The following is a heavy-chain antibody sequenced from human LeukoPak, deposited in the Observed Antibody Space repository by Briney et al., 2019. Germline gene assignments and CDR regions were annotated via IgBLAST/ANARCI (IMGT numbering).Heavy chain of an antibody. CDR2: IYYSGST. Sequence: RPSETLSLTCTVSGGSIGSYYWSWIRQSPGKGLEWIGYIYYSGSTNYNPSLKSRVTISVDTSKNQFSLKLSSVTAADTAVYYCAREDYDNSGYYYYWGQGTLVTVSS. CDR3: AREDYDNSGYYYY. CDR1: GGSIGSYY. D-gene: IGHD3-22*01. J-gene: IGHJ4*02. V-gene: IGHV4-59*01.